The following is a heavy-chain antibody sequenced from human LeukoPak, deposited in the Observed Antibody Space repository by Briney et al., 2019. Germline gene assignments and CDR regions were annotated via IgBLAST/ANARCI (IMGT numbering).Heavy chain of an antibody. J-gene: IGHJ4*02. D-gene: IGHD2-2*01. CDR2: ISYDGSNK. V-gene: IGHV3-30-3*01. CDR3: ARSQFPSYIVAVPPADN. Sequence: GGSLRLSCVASGFTFSDYWMSWVRQAPGKGLEWVAVISYDGSNKYYADSVKGRFTISRDNSKNTLYLQMNSLRAEDTAVYYCARSQFPSYIVAVPPADNWGQGTLVTVSS. CDR1: GFTFSDYW.